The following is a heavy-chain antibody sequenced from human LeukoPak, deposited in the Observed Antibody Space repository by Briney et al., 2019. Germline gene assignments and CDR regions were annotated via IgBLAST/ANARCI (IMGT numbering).Heavy chain of an antibody. Sequence: ASVKVSCKASGYTFTSYGISWVQQAPGQGLEWMGWISAYNGNTNYAQKLQGRVTMTTDTSTSTAYMELRSLRSDDTAVYYCARVATYYDFWSGSDNPNWFDPWGQGTLVTVSS. CDR3: ARVATYYDFWSGSDNPNWFDP. D-gene: IGHD3-3*01. V-gene: IGHV1-18*01. CDR2: ISAYNGNT. J-gene: IGHJ5*02. CDR1: GYTFTSYG.